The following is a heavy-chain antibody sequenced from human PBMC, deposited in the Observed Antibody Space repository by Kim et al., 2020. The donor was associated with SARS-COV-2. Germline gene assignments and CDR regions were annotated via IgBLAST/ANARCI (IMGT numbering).Heavy chain of an antibody. CDR2: INPNSGGT. CDR3: ARGHVLLWFGELIPHNWFDP. CDR1: GYTFTGYY. D-gene: IGHD3-10*01. Sequence: ASVKVSCKASGYTFTGYYMHWVRQAPGQGLEWMGWINPNSGGTNYAQKFQGWVTMTRDTSISTAYMELSRLRSDDTAVYYCARGHVLLWFGELIPHNWFDPWGQGTLVTVSS. J-gene: IGHJ5*02. V-gene: IGHV1-2*04.